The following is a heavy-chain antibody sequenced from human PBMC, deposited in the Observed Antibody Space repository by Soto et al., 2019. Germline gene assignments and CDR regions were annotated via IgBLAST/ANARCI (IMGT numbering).Heavy chain of an antibody. Sequence: QVQLVESGGGVVQPGRSPRLSCAASGFTFSNYGMHWVRQAPGKGLEWVAVIWYDGRNKYYADSVKGRFTISRDNSKNRLYLQLIGLRAEDTAMYHCASRPVVPSSRGWSHLLAWGIFDIWGQGTMVTVSS. V-gene: IGHV3-33*01. CDR1: GFTFSNYG. CDR2: IWYDGRNK. D-gene: IGHD6-13*01. J-gene: IGHJ3*02. CDR3: ASRPVVPSSRGWSHLLAWGIFDI.